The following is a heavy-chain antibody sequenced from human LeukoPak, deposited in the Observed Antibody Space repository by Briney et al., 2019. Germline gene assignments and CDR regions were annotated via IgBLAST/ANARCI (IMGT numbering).Heavy chain of an antibody. CDR3: VKDFRGAHDY. J-gene: IGHJ4*02. CDR1: GFTFSSYG. D-gene: IGHD3-10*01. Sequence: GSLRLSCAASGFTFSSYGMSWVRQAPGEGLEWVSAISISGGSTFYADSVRGRFTISRDNSKNTLYLQMNRLRAEDTAVYYCVKDFRGAHDYWGQGTLVTVSS. V-gene: IGHV3-23*01. CDR2: ISISGGST.